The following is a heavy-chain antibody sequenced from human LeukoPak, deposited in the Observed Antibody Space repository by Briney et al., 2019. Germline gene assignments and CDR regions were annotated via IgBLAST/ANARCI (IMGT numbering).Heavy chain of an antibody. Sequence: PGGSLRLSCAASGGTFSTNSIAWVRQAPGHELEWMGRIIPILGRTISAQKFQVRVTITADQSTSTAYMELGSLTSEDTAVYYCARGDGYSAVAGLDLWGQGTLVTVSS. CDR2: IIPILGRT. CDR1: GGTFSTNS. V-gene: IGHV1-69*04. D-gene: IGHD6-19*01. J-gene: IGHJ4*02. CDR3: ARGDGYSAVAGLDL.